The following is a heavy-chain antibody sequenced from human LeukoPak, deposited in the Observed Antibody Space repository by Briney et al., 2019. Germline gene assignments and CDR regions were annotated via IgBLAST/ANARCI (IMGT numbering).Heavy chain of an antibody. CDR2: INPSGGST. Sequence: GASVKVSFKTSGYTFTNYYIHWVRRAPGQGLEWMGKINPSGGSTSYPQKFQGRVTMTRDTSTTTVYMELSTLRSEDTAIYYCARGYCSGGGCSVLDAFDGWGQGTMVTVSS. CDR1: GYTFTNYY. V-gene: IGHV1-46*01. CDR3: ARGYCSGGGCSVLDAFDG. D-gene: IGHD2-15*01. J-gene: IGHJ3*01.